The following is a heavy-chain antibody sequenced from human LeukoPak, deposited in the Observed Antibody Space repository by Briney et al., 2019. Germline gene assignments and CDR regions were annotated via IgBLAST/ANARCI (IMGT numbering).Heavy chain of an antibody. CDR3: ARHEAAYGDYVSWFDP. CDR1: GGSISSSSHY. D-gene: IGHD4-17*01. V-gene: IGHV4-39*01. J-gene: IGHJ5*02. Sequence: PSETLSLTCTVSGGSISSSSHYWGWIRQPPGKGLEWIGSIYYSGSPYYNPSLKSRVTISVDTSKNQFSLKRSSVTAADTAVYYCARHEAAYGDYVSWFDPWGQGTLVTVSS. CDR2: IYYSGSP.